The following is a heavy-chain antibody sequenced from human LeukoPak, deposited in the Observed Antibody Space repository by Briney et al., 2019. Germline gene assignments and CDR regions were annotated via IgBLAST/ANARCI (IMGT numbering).Heavy chain of an antibody. CDR3: AKGKLGRLLSNAFDI. J-gene: IGHJ3*02. CDR1: GFTFSSYW. V-gene: IGHV3-74*01. Sequence: GGSLRLSCAASGFTFSSYWMHWVRQVPGKGPVWVSHINTDGSSTTYADSVKGRFTISRDNAKNTLYLQMNSLRAEDTAVYYCAKGKLGRLLSNAFDIWGQGTMVTVSS. D-gene: IGHD7-27*01. CDR2: INTDGSST.